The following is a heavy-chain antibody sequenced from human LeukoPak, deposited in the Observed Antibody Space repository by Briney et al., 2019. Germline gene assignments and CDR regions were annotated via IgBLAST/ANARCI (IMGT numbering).Heavy chain of an antibody. CDR1: GFTFSSYA. V-gene: IGHV3-23*01. CDR3: ARELRFLEWLFPRAYYYYYGMDV. Sequence: GGSLRLSCAASGFTFSSYAMSWVRQAPGKGLEWVSAISGSGGSTYYADSVKGRFTISRDNSKNTLYLQMNSLRAEDTAVYYCARELRFLEWLFPRAYYYYYGMDVWGQGTTVTVSS. CDR2: ISGSGGST. J-gene: IGHJ6*02. D-gene: IGHD3-3*01.